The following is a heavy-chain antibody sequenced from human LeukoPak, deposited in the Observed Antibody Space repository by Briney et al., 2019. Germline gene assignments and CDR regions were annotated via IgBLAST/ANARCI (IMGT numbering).Heavy chain of an antibody. J-gene: IGHJ4*02. V-gene: IGHV3-23*01. CDR3: AKGRWDQLLSEIDY. CDR1: GFTFSSYA. Sequence: PGGSLRLSCAASGFTFSSYAMSWVRQAPGKGLEWVSGISGSGGNTDYADSVKGRFTISRDNSKNTLCLQMNSLRAEDTAVYYCAKGRWDQLLSEIDYWGQGTLVTVSS. CDR2: ISGSGGNT. D-gene: IGHD2-2*01.